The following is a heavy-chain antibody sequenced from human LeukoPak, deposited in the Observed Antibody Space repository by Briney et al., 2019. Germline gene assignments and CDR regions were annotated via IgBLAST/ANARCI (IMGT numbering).Heavy chain of an antibody. D-gene: IGHD3-3*01. CDR1: GFTFSSYA. CDR2: ISGSGGST. V-gene: IGHV3-23*01. Sequence: GGSLRLSCAASGFTFSSYAMSWVRQAPGKGLEWVSAISGSGGSTYYADSVKGRFTISRDNSKNTLYPQMNSLRAEDTAVYYCARDRVGRYYDFWSGYYASDGLDYWGQGTLVTVSS. J-gene: IGHJ4*02. CDR3: ARDRVGRYYDFWSGYYASDGLDY.